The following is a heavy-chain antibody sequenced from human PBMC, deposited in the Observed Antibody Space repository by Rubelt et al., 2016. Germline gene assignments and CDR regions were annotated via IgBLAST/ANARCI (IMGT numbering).Heavy chain of an antibody. CDR2: IHHSGNS. J-gene: IGHJ4*02. D-gene: IGHD4-17*01. Sequence: QVRLKQWGAGPLKPSETLSLTCAVYGGSFSGFYWSWIRQSPGKGLEWIGTIHHSGNSNYHPSLKSRVTISVDTSKNQFSRKLSSVNAADTARYYCARISQETQYGDSFDYWGQGTLVTVSS. V-gene: IGHV4-34*01. CDR3: ARISQETQYGDSFDY. CDR1: GGSFSGFY.